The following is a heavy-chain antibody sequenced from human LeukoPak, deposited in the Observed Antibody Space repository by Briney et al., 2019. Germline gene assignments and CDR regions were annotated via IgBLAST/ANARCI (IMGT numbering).Heavy chain of an antibody. Sequence: PGGSLRLSCAASGFTFSNYWMSWVRQAPGKGLEWVSGISWNSGRIGYADSVKGRFTISRDNAKNSLYLQMNSLRAEDTALYYCAKAGYSYGYYYYGMDVWGQGTTVTVSS. CDR1: GFTFSNYW. D-gene: IGHD5-18*01. V-gene: IGHV3-9*01. CDR3: AKAGYSYGYYYYGMDV. J-gene: IGHJ6*02. CDR2: ISWNSGRI.